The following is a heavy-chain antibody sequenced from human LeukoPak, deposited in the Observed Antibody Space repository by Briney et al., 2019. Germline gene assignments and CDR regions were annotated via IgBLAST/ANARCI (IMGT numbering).Heavy chain of an antibody. CDR3: ARHIAPAGHYFDY. CDR2: ISYDGSNK. Sequence: GGSLRLSCAASGFTFSSYAMHWVRQAPGKGLEWVAVISYDGSNKYYADSVKGRFTISRDNSKNTLYLQMNSLRAEDTAVYYCARHIAPAGHYFDYWGQGTLVTVSS. J-gene: IGHJ4*02. V-gene: IGHV3-30-3*01. CDR1: GFTFSSYA. D-gene: IGHD6-13*01.